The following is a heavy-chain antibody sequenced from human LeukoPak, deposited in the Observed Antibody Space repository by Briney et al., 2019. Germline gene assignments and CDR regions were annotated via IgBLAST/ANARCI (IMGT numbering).Heavy chain of an antibody. CDR1: GYSISSGYY. V-gene: IGHV4-38-2*02. Sequence: PSETLSLTCTVSGYSISSGYYWGWIRQPPGKGREWIGSIYESRSTYYNPSLKSRVTISVDTSKNHFSLKLSSVTAADTAVYYCAKRSTYCGGDCSKEFDYWGQGTLVTVSS. CDR3: AKRSTYCGGDCSKEFDY. CDR2: IYESRST. D-gene: IGHD2-21*02. J-gene: IGHJ4*02.